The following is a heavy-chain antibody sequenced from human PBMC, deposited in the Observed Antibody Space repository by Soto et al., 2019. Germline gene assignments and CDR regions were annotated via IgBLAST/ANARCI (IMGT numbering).Heavy chain of an antibody. J-gene: IGHJ5*02. Sequence: SETLSLTCAVSGGSISSSNWWSWVRQPPGKGLEWIGDIYHSGDTNYNPSLESRVTMSIDKSKNQFSLKLTSVTAADTAVYYCPRSVSPCGQRTLVTGSS. CDR3: PRSVSP. CDR1: GGSISSSNW. CDR2: IYHSGDT. V-gene: IGHV4-4*02.